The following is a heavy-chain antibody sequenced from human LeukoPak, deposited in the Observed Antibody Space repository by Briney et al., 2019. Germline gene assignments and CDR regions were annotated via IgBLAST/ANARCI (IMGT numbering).Heavy chain of an antibody. D-gene: IGHD3-3*01. Sequence: SETLSLTCTVSGGSISSYYWSWIRQPAGEGLEWIGYIYYSGSTNYNPSLKSRVTISVDTSKNQFSLKLSSVTAADTAVYYCARVNYDNWFDPWGQGTLVTVSS. CDR2: IYYSGST. CDR3: ARVNYDNWFDP. V-gene: IGHV4-59*01. CDR1: GGSISSYY. J-gene: IGHJ5*02.